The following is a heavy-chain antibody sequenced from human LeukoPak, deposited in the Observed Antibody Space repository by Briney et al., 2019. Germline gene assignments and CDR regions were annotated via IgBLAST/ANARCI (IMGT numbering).Heavy chain of an antibody. Sequence: PGGSLRLSCAASGFTFSRYWMHWVRQTPGKGVVWVSRISGDGSSTTYAESVKGRFTISRDNAKNTLYLQMNTLRAEDTAVYYCARELPFDYWGQGTLVTVSS. CDR3: ARELPFDY. V-gene: IGHV3-74*01. J-gene: IGHJ4*02. CDR1: GFTFSRYW. CDR2: ISGDGSST.